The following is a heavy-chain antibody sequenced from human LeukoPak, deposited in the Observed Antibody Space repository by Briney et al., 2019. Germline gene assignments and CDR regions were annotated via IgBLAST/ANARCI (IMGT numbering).Heavy chain of an antibody. CDR3: ARRDPYDDFLSGYYTAGGGFDY. D-gene: IGHD3-3*01. CDR1: GGSISRSY. CDR2: IYYSGST. J-gene: IGHJ4*02. Sequence: SETLCLSCADSGGSISRSYWSWIWQPPGKGLGRMGYIYYSGSTNYSPSRKSRVTISVGTPKNQFSLKLRSVTAADTAVYYCARRDPYDDFLSGYYTAGGGFDYWGQGTLVTVSS. V-gene: IGHV4-59*08.